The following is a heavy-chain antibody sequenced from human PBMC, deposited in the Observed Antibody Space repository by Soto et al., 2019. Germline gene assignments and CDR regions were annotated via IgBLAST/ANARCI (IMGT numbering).Heavy chain of an antibody. CDR2: ISSSSSTI. J-gene: IGHJ1*01. V-gene: IGHV3-48*02. Sequence: EGSLRLSCAASGFTFSSYSMNWVRQAPGKGLEWVSYISSSSSTIYYADSVKGRFTISRDNAKNSLYLQMNSLRDADTAVYYCSRGVPYSWGQGTLVTVSS. CDR3: SRGVPYS. CDR1: GFTFSSYS. D-gene: IGHD2-21*01.